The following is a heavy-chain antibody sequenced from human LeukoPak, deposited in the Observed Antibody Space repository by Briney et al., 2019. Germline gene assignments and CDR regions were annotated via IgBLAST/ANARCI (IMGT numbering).Heavy chain of an antibody. D-gene: IGHD3-3*01. CDR1: GFTFSSYG. CDR3: AKDRLRFFLWSLEGFDY. J-gene: IGHJ4*02. CDR2: ISYDGSNK. Sequence: PGGSLRLSCAASGFTFSSYGMHWVRQAPGKGLEWVAVISYDGSNKYYADSVKGRFTISRDNSKNTLYLQMNSLRAEDTAVYYCAKDRLRFFLWSLEGFDYWGQGTLVTVSS. V-gene: IGHV3-30*18.